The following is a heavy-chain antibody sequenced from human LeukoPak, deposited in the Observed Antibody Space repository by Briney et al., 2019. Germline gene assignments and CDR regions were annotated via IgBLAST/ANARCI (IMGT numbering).Heavy chain of an antibody. Sequence: GGSLRLSCAASGFTFSNAWMSWVRQAPGKGLEWVGRIKTKIDGGTTDYAAPVKGRFTISRDDSKNTLYLQMNSLKTEDTAVYDCTTLTNYGPASYFDNWGQGTLVTVSS. J-gene: IGHJ4*02. CDR3: TTLTNYGPASYFDN. V-gene: IGHV3-15*01. CDR2: IKTKIDGGTT. D-gene: IGHD3-10*01. CDR1: GFTFSNAW.